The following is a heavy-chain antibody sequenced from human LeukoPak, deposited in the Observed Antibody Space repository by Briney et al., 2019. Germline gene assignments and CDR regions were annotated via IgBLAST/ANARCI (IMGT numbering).Heavy chain of an antibody. CDR3: ARVPISYDSSGYYHYYFDY. CDR1: GYTFTSYG. V-gene: IGHV1-18*01. J-gene: IGHJ4*02. D-gene: IGHD3-22*01. CDR2: ISAYNGNT. Sequence: GASVKVSCKASGYTFTSYGISWVRQAPGQGLEWMGWISAYNGNTNYAQKLQGKVTMTTDTSTSTAYMELRSLRSDDTAVYYCARVPISYDSSGYYHYYFDYWGQGTLVTVSS.